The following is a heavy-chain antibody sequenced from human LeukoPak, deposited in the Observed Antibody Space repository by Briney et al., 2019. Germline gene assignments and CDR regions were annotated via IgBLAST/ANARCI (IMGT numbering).Heavy chain of an antibody. J-gene: IGHJ4*02. Sequence: SETLSLTCLLSGGSISSYCWTWIRQHAGTGLEWIGRIYSSVRTNYNPSLKSRVTMSVDTSKNQFSPNLSSVTAADTAGYYGGRVRSCCRYHYWGQRTVVTVSS. V-gene: IGHV4-4*07. CDR2: IYSSVRT. D-gene: IGHD1-26*01. CDR1: GGSISSYC. CDR3: GRVRSCCRYHY.